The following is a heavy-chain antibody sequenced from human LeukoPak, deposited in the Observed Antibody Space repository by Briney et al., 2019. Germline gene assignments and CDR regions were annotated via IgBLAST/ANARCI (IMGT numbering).Heavy chain of an antibody. J-gene: IGHJ6*03. D-gene: IGHD1-26*01. V-gene: IGHV4-4*09. CDR1: GGSISSYY. CDR3: ARLISGNYYYYYMDV. Sequence: PSETLSLTCTVSGGSISSYYWSWIRQPSGKGLEWIGYIYTSGSTNYNPSLKSRVTISVDTFKNQFSLKLSSVTAADTAVYYCARLISGNYYYYYMDVWGKGTTVTVSS. CDR2: IYTSGST.